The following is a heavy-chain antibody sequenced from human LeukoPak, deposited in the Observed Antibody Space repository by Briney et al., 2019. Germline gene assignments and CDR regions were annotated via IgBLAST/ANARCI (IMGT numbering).Heavy chain of an antibody. J-gene: IGHJ1*01. CDR3: AKSAYAGYDWGYMGQS. D-gene: IGHD5-12*01. Sequence: GGSLRLSCGASGFTFRGYAMSWVRRAPGKGLEWVSGISESSRFIHHADSVKGRFTMSRDDSTNTLHLQMNSLKAEDTAVYYCAKSAYAGYDWGYMGQSWGQGTLVTVSS. CDR1: GFTFRGYA. CDR2: ISESSRFI. V-gene: IGHV3-23*01.